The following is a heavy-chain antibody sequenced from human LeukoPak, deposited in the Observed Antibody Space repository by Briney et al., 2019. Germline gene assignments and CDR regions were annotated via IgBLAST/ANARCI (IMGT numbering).Heavy chain of an antibody. J-gene: IGHJ6*03. CDR3: ARVPVRFLEWLSNYYYYYMDV. CDR1: GGSISSSNW. V-gene: IGHV4-4*02. Sequence: PSETLSLICAVSGGSISSSNWWSWVRQPPGEGLEWIGEIYHSGSTNYNPSLKSRVTISVDTSKNQFSLKLSSVTAADTAVYYCARVPVRFLEWLSNYYYYYMDVWGKGTTVTVSS. D-gene: IGHD3-3*01. CDR2: IYHSGST.